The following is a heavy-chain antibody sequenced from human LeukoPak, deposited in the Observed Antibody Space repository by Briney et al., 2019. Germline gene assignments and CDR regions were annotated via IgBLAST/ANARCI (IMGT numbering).Heavy chain of an antibody. Sequence: SQTLSLPSTVSGGSISSGDYYWSWIRPPPGKGLEWIGYIYYSGSTYYNPSLKSRVTISVDTSKNRFSLKLSSVTAADTAVYYCARPGQWLGSFDIWGQGTMVTVSS. V-gene: IGHV4-30-4*08. J-gene: IGHJ3*02. CDR1: GGSISSGDYY. CDR2: IYYSGST. D-gene: IGHD6-19*01. CDR3: ARPGQWLGSFDI.